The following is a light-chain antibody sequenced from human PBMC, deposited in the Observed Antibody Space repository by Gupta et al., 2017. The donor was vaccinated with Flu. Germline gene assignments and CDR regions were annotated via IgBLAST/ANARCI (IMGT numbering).Light chain of an antibody. CDR2: AAS. V-gene: IGKV1-39*01. CDR1: QSISTY. Sequence: GVRVTITCRASQSISTYLNWYQQKPGKAPKLLIYAASNLQSGFPSRFSGSGSGTDFTLTISSLQPEDFAAYYCQQSYNNPWTFGQGTKVEIK. CDR3: QQSYNNPWT. J-gene: IGKJ1*01.